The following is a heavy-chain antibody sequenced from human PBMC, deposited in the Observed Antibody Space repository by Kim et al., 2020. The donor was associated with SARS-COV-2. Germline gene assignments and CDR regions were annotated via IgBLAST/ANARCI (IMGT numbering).Heavy chain of an antibody. CDR3: ATTPPRGILYDSRRPFDN. V-gene: IGHV4-39*01. D-gene: IGHD3-3*01. CDR2: IYYSGST. J-gene: IGHJ4*02. CDR1: GGSISGSTYY. Sequence: SETLSLTCTVSGGSISGSTYYWGWIRQPPGKGLEWIGSIYYSGSTYYNPFLKSRVTISVDTSKNQFSLELRSVTAADTAVYYCATTPPRGILYDSRRPFDNWGQGTLVTVSS.